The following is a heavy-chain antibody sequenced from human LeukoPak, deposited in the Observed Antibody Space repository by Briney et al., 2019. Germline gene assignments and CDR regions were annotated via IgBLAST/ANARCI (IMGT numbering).Heavy chain of an antibody. Sequence: AGGSLRLSCTASGFTFSSYWMSWVRQAPGKGLEWVANIKQDGSEKYYVDSVKGRFTISRDNSKNTLYLQMNSLRGDDTGMYFCAKDSSSSNYYYGLDVWGQGTTVTVSS. V-gene: IGHV3-7*01. CDR2: IKQDGSEK. CDR3: AKDSSSSNYYYGLDV. CDR1: GFTFSSYW. J-gene: IGHJ6*02. D-gene: IGHD6-13*01.